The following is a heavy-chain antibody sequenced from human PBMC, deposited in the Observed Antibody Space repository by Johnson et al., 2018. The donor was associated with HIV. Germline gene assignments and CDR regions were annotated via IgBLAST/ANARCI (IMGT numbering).Heavy chain of an antibody. V-gene: IGHV3-30-3*01. CDR2: ISYDGSNK. CDR1: GFTFSSYA. Sequence: QVQLVESGGGLVQPGGSLRLSCAASGFTFSSYAMHWVRQAPGKGLEWVAVISYDGSNKYYADSVKGRFTNSRDNSKNTLHLQMNSLRAEDTAVYYCARDLLSRAFDIWGQGTMVTVSS. J-gene: IGHJ3*02. CDR3: ARDLLSRAFDI.